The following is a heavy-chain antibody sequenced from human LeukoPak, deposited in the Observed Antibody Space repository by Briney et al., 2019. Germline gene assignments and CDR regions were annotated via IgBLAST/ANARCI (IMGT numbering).Heavy chain of an antibody. J-gene: IGHJ4*02. CDR3: AKDSYRSGGNCYAPFDY. D-gene: IGHD2-15*01. V-gene: IGHV3-43*02. Sequence: GGSLRLSCEVSGFSFDDYAMHWVSQAPGKGLEWVSLISGDAGSTYYADSVKGRFTISRDNSKNSLYLQMNSLRTEDTALYYCAKDSYRSGGNCYAPFDYWGQGTLVTVSS. CDR1: GFSFDDYA. CDR2: ISGDAGST.